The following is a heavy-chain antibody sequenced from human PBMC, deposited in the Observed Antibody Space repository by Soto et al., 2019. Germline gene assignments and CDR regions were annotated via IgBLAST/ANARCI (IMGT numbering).Heavy chain of an antibody. Sequence: GSLRLSCAASGFTFSSYAMHWVRQAPGKGLEWVAVISYDGSNKYYADSVKGRFTISRDNSKNTLYLQMNSLRAEDTAVYYCAREPRVGWLQSPPDLWGRGTLVTVSS. J-gene: IGHJ2*01. CDR2: ISYDGSNK. V-gene: IGHV3-30-3*01. D-gene: IGHD5-12*01. CDR1: GFTFSSYA. CDR3: AREPRVGWLQSPPDL.